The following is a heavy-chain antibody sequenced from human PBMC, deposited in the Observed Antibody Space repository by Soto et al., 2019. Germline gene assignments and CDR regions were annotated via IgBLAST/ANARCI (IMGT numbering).Heavy chain of an antibody. J-gene: IGHJ6*02. CDR3: ARSQTAAGPHKGYYYYGMDV. CDR2: IYPGDSDT. CDR1: GYSFTSYW. D-gene: IGHD6-13*01. V-gene: IGHV5-51*01. Sequence: GESLKITCKGSGYSFTSYWIGWVRQMPGKGLEWMGIIYPGDSDTRYSPSFQGQVTISADKSISTAYLQWSSLKASDTAMYYCARSQTAAGPHKGYYYYGMDVSGQGTTVTVSS.